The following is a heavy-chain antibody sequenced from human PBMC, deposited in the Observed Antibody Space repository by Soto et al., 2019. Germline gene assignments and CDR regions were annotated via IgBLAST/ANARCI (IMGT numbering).Heavy chain of an antibody. V-gene: IGHV4-4*07. CDR1: GASISNAY. CDR2: IHSSGTF. J-gene: IGHJ6*04. CDR3: ARVASDGVVGYYYYYGMDG. D-gene: IGHD3-3*01. Sequence: PSETLSLTCTASGASISNAYWSWIRQAAGKRLDWIGRIHSSGTFNYNPSLKSRVRIKRDTSKNQIYLKLSSVTAADTAVYYCARVASDGVVGYYYYYGMDGWGEGTTVTVCS.